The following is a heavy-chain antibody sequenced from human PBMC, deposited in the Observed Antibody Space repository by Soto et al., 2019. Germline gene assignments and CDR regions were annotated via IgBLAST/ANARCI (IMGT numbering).Heavy chain of an antibody. Sequence: SETVSLTCTVSGGSISSYYWSWIRQPPGKGLEWIGYIYYSGSTNYNPSLKSRVTISVDTSKNQFSLKLSSVTAADTAVYYCARVLRAVDNWFDPWGQGTLVTVSS. CDR3: ARVLRAVDNWFDP. V-gene: IGHV4-59*01. CDR2: IYYSGST. CDR1: GGSISSYY. J-gene: IGHJ5*02. D-gene: IGHD6-19*01.